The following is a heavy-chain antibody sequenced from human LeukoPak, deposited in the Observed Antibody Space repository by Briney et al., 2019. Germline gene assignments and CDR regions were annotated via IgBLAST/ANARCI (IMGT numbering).Heavy chain of an antibody. J-gene: IGHJ4*02. CDR3: ARVGDYGDYHY. Sequence: ASVKVSCKASGYTFTDHYMHWVRQAPGQPLEWMGWINPNSGGTNYAQKFQGRVTMTRDTSISTAYMELSRLRSDDTAVYYCARVGDYGDYHYWGQGTLVTVSS. V-gene: IGHV1-2*02. CDR1: GYTFTDHY. D-gene: IGHD4-17*01. CDR2: INPNSGGT.